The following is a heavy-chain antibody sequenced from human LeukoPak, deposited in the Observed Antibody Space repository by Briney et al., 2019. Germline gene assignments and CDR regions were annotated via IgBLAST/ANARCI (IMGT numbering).Heavy chain of an antibody. D-gene: IGHD3-10*01. CDR3: TPNPMVPLDY. Sequence: PGRSLRLSCTASGFTFADYAMTWVRQAPGKGLEWLGFIRSKTYGGTTEFAASVKGRFTISRDDSKSIAYLQMNSLNTDDTGVYYCTPNPMVPLDYWGQGTLVTVSS. V-gene: IGHV3-49*04. CDR1: GFTFADYA. CDR2: IRSKTYGGTT. J-gene: IGHJ4*02.